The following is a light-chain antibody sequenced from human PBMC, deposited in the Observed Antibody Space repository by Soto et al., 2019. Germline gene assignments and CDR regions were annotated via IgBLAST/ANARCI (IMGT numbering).Light chain of an antibody. Sequence: EIVLTPSAATLSLSPGASAEPSCRASQSVSSYLAWYQNNPGQAPRILIYDASNRATGIPARFSGSGSGTDFNLTISRLETEDFAVYYCQQRSNRTPTFGQGTKVDIK. J-gene: IGKJ1*01. V-gene: IGKV3-11*01. CDR2: DAS. CDR1: QSVSSY. CDR3: QQRSNRTPT.